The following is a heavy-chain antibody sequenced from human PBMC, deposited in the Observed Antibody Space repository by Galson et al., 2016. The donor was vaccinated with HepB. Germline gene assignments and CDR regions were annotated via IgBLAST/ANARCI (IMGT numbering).Heavy chain of an antibody. J-gene: IGHJ4*02. CDR2: IERYSKII. CDR1: GFTFKKYG. V-gene: IGHV3-48*04. CDR3: ARDGPNYNYDF. Sequence: SLRLSCAASGFTFKKYGFNWVRLTPGKGLEWLSYIERYSKIIRYTESVRGRFPVSRDTAKNSVYLQLSGRRVEDTAIYYCARDGPNYNYDFWGQGTLVPDSS. D-gene: IGHD5-24*01.